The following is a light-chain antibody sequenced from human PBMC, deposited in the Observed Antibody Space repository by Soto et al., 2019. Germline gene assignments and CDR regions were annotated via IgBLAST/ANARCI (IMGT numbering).Light chain of an antibody. V-gene: IGLV1-40*01. J-gene: IGLJ1*01. CDR1: SSNIGAGYD. Sequence: QSVLTQPPSVSGAPGQRITISCTGSSSNIGAGYDVHWYQQLPGTAPKLLMYGNSNRPSGVPDRFSGSKSGTSASLAITGLQAEDEGDYYCAAWDDSLSGYVFGTGTKVTVL. CDR2: GNS. CDR3: AAWDDSLSGYV.